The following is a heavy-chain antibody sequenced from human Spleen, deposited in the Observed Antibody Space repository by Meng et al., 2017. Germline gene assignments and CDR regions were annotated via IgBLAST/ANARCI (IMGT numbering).Heavy chain of an antibody. CDR1: GASFSGYY. Sequence: QVHPKPWGAGLLKPSEPLSLTCAVYGASFSGYYWSWIRQSPGKGLEWIGDINHSGSANYNPSLKSRLSISVDTSKNQISLKLTSVTAADTAVYYCAREANGDRWYFDLWGRGTLVTVSS. D-gene: IGHD7-27*01. CDR3: AREANGDRWYFDL. J-gene: IGHJ2*01. V-gene: IGHV4-34*01. CDR2: INHSGSA.